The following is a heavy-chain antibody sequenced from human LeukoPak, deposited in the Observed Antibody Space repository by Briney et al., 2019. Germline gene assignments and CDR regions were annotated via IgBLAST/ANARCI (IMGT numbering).Heavy chain of an antibody. J-gene: IGHJ4*02. D-gene: IGHD2-15*01. Sequence: PGGSLRLSCAASGFTFSSYAMSSVRQAPGKGLEWVSAISGSGGSTYYADSVKGRFTISRDNSKNTLYLQMNSLRAEDTAVYYCANMRAYCSGGSCSNDYWGQGTLVTVSS. CDR3: ANMRAYCSGGSCSNDY. CDR1: GFTFSSYA. CDR2: ISGSGGST. V-gene: IGHV3-23*01.